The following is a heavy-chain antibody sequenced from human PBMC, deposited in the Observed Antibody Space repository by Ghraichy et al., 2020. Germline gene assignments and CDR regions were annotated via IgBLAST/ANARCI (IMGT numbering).Heavy chain of an antibody. Sequence: LTCAVSGFTFSSYGMQWVRQAPGKGLEWVAVVSSNGNTKYYADSVKGRFTVSRDNSKNTLYLQMSSLRVEDTAVYYCAKEVNSSGYYAYFDYWGQGALVTVSS. V-gene: IGHV3-30*18. CDR3: AKEVNSSGYYAYFDY. CDR1: GFTFSSYG. J-gene: IGHJ4*02. D-gene: IGHD3-22*01. CDR2: VSSNGNTK.